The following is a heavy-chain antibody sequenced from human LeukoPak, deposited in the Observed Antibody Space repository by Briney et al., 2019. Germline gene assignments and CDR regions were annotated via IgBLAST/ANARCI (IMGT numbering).Heavy chain of an antibody. J-gene: IGHJ4*02. CDR2: ISGSDGST. Sequence: GGSLRLSCAASGFTFSSYAMSWVRQAPGKGLEWVSAISGSDGSTYYADSVKGRFTISRDNSKNTLYLQMNSLRAEDTAVYYCAKGALVGATTWDYFDYWGQGTLVTVSS. V-gene: IGHV3-23*01. CDR1: GFTFSSYA. CDR3: AKGALVGATTWDYFDY. D-gene: IGHD1-26*01.